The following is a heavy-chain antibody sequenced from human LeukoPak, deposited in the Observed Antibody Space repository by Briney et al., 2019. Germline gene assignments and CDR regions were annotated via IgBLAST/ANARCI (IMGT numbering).Heavy chain of an antibody. V-gene: IGHV1-18*04. CDR3: ARDLAKWGYCSGGSCDGGRPAKFDY. Sequence: ASVQISCKASGYTITSYGISWLRQQPAQELEWMGWISAYNGNTNYAQKLQGRVTMTTDTSTSTAYMELRSLRSDDTAVYYCARDLAKWGYCSGGSCDGGRPAKFDYWGQGTLVTVSS. J-gene: IGHJ4*02. CDR2: ISAYNGNT. D-gene: IGHD2-15*01. CDR1: GYTITSYG.